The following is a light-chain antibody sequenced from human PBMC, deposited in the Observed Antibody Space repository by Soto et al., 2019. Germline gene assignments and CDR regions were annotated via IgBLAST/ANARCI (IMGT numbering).Light chain of an antibody. CDR1: LSNIGDNY. CDR3: ASWDDDLSSVV. V-gene: IGLV1-47*03. J-gene: IGLJ2*01. Sequence: QSVLAQPPSASGAPGQRVTISCSGRLSNIGDNYVYWYQQLPETAPKLLIYRGSERPSGVPDRFSGSKSGTSASLAISGLWPEDEADYYCASWDDDLSSVVFGGGTKLTVL. CDR2: RGS.